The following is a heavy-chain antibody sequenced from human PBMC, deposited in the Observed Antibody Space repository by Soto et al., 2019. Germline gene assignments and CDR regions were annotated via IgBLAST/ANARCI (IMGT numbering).Heavy chain of an antibody. D-gene: IGHD6-13*01. J-gene: IGHJ6*03. V-gene: IGHV1-18*01. CDR3: ARRFGYSSSYNAYYLDV. CDR2: ISVYNGNT. CDR1: GYTFSSYG. Sequence: QVQLVQSGVEVKKPGASVKVSCKASGYTFSSYGISWVRQAPGQGLEWMGWISVYNGNTNYAEKFQGRVTMTTDTSTSTAYMELGRLTSDDTAVYYCARRFGYSSSYNAYYLDVWGKGTRVTVSS.